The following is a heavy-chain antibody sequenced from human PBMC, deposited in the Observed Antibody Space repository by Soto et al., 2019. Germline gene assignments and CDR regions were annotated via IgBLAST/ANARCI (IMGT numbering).Heavy chain of an antibody. CDR2: ISTSGNV. CDR1: GGSLTKYY. D-gene: IGHD3-3*01. Sequence: ETLSLTCTVSGGSLTKYYWSWIRQPAGKGLEWIGRISTSGNVVSKASLRSRLTMSVDTSKNQFSLRLTSVTAADTAVYYCARDNNDFWSLYPLAFDYWGQGALVTVSS. CDR3: ARDNNDFWSLYPLAFDY. J-gene: IGHJ4*02. V-gene: IGHV4-4*07.